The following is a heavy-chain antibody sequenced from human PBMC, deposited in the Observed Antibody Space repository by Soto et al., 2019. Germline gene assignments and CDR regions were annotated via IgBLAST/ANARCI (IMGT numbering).Heavy chain of an antibody. Sequence: NPSETLSLTCSVSGGSVSISTYSWAWVRQTPGKGLEWLGSILHSGSTYYNPSLKSRLTLSVDTSEDQFSLNLSSVTATDTGVYYCATLPAAMYFYGSDVWGPGTTVTVSS. J-gene: IGHJ6*02. CDR3: ATLPAAMYFYGSDV. CDR2: ILHSGST. V-gene: IGHV4-39*01. D-gene: IGHD2-2*01. CDR1: GGSVSISTYS.